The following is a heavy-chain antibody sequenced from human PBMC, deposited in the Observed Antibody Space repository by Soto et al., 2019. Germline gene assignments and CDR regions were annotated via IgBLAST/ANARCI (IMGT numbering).Heavy chain of an antibody. J-gene: IGHJ6*02. CDR1: GYTLTELS. Sequence: ASVKVSCKVSGYTLTELSMHWVRQAPGKGLEWMGGFDPEDGETIYAQKFQGRVTMTEDTSTDTAYMELSSLRSEDTAVYYCATDTRPLVLRFLGARVGSRGSDCMNVWGQGYRVTVSS. CDR2: FDPEDGET. CDR3: ATDTRPLVLRFLGARVGSRGSDCMNV. V-gene: IGHV1-24*01. D-gene: IGHD3-3*01.